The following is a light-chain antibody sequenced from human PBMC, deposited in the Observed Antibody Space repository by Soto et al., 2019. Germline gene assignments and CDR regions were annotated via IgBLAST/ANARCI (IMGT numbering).Light chain of an antibody. J-gene: IGKJ1*01. CDR3: QQYVTSPWT. Sequence: DIVLTQSPGTLSLSPGERATLSCRASQSVSSNYLAWYQQKPGQAPRLLIYGASSGVTGIPDRFSGSGSGTDLTLTISKLEPEDFAVYYCQQYVTSPWTFGQGTKVEIK. CDR2: GAS. V-gene: IGKV3-20*01. CDR1: QSVSSNY.